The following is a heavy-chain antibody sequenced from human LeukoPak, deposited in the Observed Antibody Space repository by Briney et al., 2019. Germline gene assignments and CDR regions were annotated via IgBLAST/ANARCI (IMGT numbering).Heavy chain of an antibody. CDR1: GYTFTGYY. Sequence: SVKVSCKASGYTFTGYYMHWVRQAPGQGLEWMGGIIPIFGTTNYAQKFQGRVTITADEFTSTAYMELSSLRSEDTAVYYCARETSYYDSSGYYYGMDVWGQGTTVTVSS. V-gene: IGHV1-69*13. J-gene: IGHJ6*02. D-gene: IGHD3-22*01. CDR3: ARETSYYDSSGYYYGMDV. CDR2: IIPIFGTT.